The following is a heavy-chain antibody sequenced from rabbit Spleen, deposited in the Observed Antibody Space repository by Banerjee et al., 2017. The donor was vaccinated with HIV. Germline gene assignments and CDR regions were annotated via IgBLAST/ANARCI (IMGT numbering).Heavy chain of an antibody. CDR1: GFSFNSGYD. D-gene: IGHD8-1*01. CDR2: IAAGSYGST. J-gene: IGHJ6*01. Sequence: QQQLEESGGGLVKPEGSLTLTCKASGFSFNSGYDMCWVRQAPGKGLEWIACIAAGSYGSTYSATWAKGRFTISKASSTTVTLQMARLTAADTATYFCARDVGTSFSTYGMDLWGPGTLVTVS. CDR3: ARDVGTSFSTYGMDL. V-gene: IGHV1S45*01.